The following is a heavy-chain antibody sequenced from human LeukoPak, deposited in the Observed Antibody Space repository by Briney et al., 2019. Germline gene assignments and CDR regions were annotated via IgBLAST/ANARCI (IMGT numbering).Heavy chain of an antibody. CDR2: MNLNSGGT. CDR1: GYTGYY. Sequence: ASVKVSCKASGYTGYYMHWVRQAPGQGLEGRGWMNLNSGGTNYAQKFQGRVTVTRDTSINTAYMELSRLRSDDTAVYYCVTEDTSGLHNDYWGQPTLDIVSS. V-gene: IGHV1-2*02. CDR3: VTEDTSGLHNDY. D-gene: IGHD6-19*01. J-gene: IGHJ4*02.